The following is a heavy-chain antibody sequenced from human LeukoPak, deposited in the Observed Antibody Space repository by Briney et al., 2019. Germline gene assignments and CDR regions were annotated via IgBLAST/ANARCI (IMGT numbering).Heavy chain of an antibody. CDR3: ARGGGGYYDSSGYYPDYFGY. J-gene: IGHJ4*02. D-gene: IGHD3-22*01. CDR1: GFTVSSNY. V-gene: IGHV3-53*01. Sequence: PGGSLRLSCAASGFTVSSNYMSWVRQAPGKGLEWVSVIYSGGSTYYADSVKGRFTISRDNSKNTLYLQMNSLRAEDTAVYYCARGGGGYYDSSGYYPDYFGYWGPGTLVTVSS. CDR2: IYSGGST.